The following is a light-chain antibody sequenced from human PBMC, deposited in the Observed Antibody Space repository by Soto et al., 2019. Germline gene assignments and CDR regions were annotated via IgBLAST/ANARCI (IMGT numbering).Light chain of an antibody. CDR2: DVS. CDR1: ESVTTY. Sequence: EIVLTQSPATLSLSPGERGTLSCRASESVTTYLAWYQQKPGQAPRLLVYDVSNRATGIPARFSGGGSGTDFTLTISNLEPEDFVVYYCQQRSDWPWTFGQGTKVEIK. J-gene: IGKJ1*01. V-gene: IGKV3-11*01. CDR3: QQRSDWPWT.